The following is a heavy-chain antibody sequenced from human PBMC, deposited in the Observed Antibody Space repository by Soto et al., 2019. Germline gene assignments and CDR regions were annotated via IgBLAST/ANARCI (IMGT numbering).Heavy chain of an antibody. Sequence: PGGSLRLSCAASGFTFSNYAMTWVRQAPGEGLEWVSTISASGGDTYLADSVKGRFTIFRDNSKNTLYLQMNSLRAEDTAVYYCAKNWAMFGVVTNIDCWGQGTLVTVSS. V-gene: IGHV3-23*01. D-gene: IGHD3-3*01. CDR3: AKNWAMFGVVTNIDC. J-gene: IGHJ4*02. CDR1: GFTFSNYA. CDR2: ISASGGDT.